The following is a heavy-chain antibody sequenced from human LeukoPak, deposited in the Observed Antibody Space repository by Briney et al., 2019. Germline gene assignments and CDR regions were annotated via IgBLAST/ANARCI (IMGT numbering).Heavy chain of an antibody. Sequence: PSETLSLTCFVSGGSMTRSFWTWIRQPPRKGLEWIGNIDDSWNTNYSPSLKNRITISVDTSKKQIYLILKSLTAADTAVYFCARDSSPAALPYMDVWGKGTTVTVSS. V-gene: IGHV4-59*01. CDR1: GGSMTRSF. D-gene: IGHD2-2*01. J-gene: IGHJ6*03. CDR3: ARDSSPAALPYMDV. CDR2: IDDSWNT.